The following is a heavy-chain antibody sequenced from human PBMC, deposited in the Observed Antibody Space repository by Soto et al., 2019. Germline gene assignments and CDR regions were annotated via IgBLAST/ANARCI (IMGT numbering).Heavy chain of an antibody. CDR3: ARDVVGLTHFDY. CDR2: TYYIGRT. CDR1: GDSISTYY. V-gene: IGHV4-59*13. D-gene: IGHD2-21*01. J-gene: IGHJ4*02. Sequence: QVQLQESGPGLVKPSETLSLTCTVSGDSISTYYWNWIRQPLGKGLEWIGYTYYIGRTNYNPSLKNRVTISLDTSRKQITMNLTSVTAADTAIYYCARDVVGLTHFDYWVQGILVTVSS.